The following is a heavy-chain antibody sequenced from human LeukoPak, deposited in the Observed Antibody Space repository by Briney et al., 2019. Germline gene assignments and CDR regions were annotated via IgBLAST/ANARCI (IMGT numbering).Heavy chain of an antibody. V-gene: IGHV1-3*01. J-gene: IGHJ6*04. Sequence: ASVKVSCKASGYTFTSYAKHWVRQAPGQRLEWMGWINAGNGNTKYSQKFQGRVTITRDTSASTAYMELSSLRSEDTAVYYCAAKMVRGVINYYGMDVWGKGTTVTVSS. CDR2: INAGNGNT. CDR1: GYTFTSYA. D-gene: IGHD3-10*01. CDR3: AAKMVRGVINYYGMDV.